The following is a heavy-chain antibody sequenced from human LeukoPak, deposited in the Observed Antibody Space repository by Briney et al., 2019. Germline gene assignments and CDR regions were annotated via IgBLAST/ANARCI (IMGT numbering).Heavy chain of an antibody. CDR1: GGTFSSYA. V-gene: IGHV1-69*06. CDR2: IIPIFGTA. J-gene: IGHJ3*02. CDR3: ARGYCTNGVCLWGAFDI. Sequence: ASVTVSCMASGGTFSSYAISWVRQAPGQGLEWMGRIIPIFGTANYAQKFQGRVTITADKSTSTAYMELSSLRSEDTAVYYCARGYCTNGVCLWGAFDIWGQGTMVTVSS. D-gene: IGHD2-8*01.